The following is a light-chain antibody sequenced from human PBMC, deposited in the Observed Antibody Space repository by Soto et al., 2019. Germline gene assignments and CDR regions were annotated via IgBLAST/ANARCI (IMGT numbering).Light chain of an antibody. CDR1: QSFRGL. CDR2: DAY. Sequence: EVVLTQSPVTLSLSPGERATLSCRASQSFRGLLAWYQQKPGQAPRLLIYDAYNRATGIPPRFSGSGSVTDFTLTISSLEPEDSAVYYCQQYNKWPPLTFGGGTKVEIK. CDR3: QQYNKWPPLT. J-gene: IGKJ4*01. V-gene: IGKV3-11*01.